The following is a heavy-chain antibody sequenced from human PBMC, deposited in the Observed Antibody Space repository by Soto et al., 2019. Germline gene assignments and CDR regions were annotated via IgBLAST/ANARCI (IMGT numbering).Heavy chain of an antibody. CDR3: ARGNRNRNRFFYGDYADY. CDR1: GGSFSGYY. Sequence: TSETLSLTCAVYGGSFSGYYWSWIRQPPGKGLEWIGEINHSGSTNHNPSLKSRVTISVDTSKNQFSLKLSSVTAADTAVYYCARGNRNRNRFFYGDYADYWGEGTLVTVSS. J-gene: IGHJ4*02. V-gene: IGHV4-34*01. CDR2: INHSGST. D-gene: IGHD4-17*01.